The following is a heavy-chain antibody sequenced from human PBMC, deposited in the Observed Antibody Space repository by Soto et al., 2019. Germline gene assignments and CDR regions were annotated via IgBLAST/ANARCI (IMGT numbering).Heavy chain of an antibody. J-gene: IGHJ6*02. CDR3: ARETYYYDSSGYSGYYYGMDV. CDR1: GYTFTGYY. Sequence: QVQLVQSGAEVKKPGASVKVSCKASGYTFTGYYMHWVRQAPGQGLEWMGWINPNSGGTNYAQKFQGRVTMTRDTSISTAYMELSRLRSDDTAVYYCARETYYYDSSGYSGYYYGMDVWGQGTTVTVSS. CDR2: INPNSGGT. D-gene: IGHD3-22*01. V-gene: IGHV1-2*02.